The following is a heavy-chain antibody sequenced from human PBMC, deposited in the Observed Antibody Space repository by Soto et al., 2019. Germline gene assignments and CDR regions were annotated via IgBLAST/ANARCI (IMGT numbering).Heavy chain of an antibody. J-gene: IGHJ3*02. CDR3: ARDVPYGERLYDAFDI. V-gene: IGHV1-69*04. CDR1: GGTFSSYT. CDR2: IIPILGIV. Sequence: SVKVSCKTSGGTFSSYTISWVRQAPGQGLEWIGRIIPILGIVKYAQRFQGRVTITADKSTSTAYMELRSLRSDDTAVYYCARDVPYGERLYDAFDIWGQGTMVTVSS. D-gene: IGHD3-10*01.